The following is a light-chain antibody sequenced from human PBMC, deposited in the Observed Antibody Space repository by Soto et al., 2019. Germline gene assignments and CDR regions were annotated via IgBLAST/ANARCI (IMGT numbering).Light chain of an antibody. J-gene: IGKJ1*01. CDR2: KAS. CDR1: QTISSW. V-gene: IGKV1-5*03. Sequence: DIQMTQSPATLSGSVGDRVTITCRASQTISSWLAWYQQKPGKAPKLLLYKASSLERGVPSRLSGSGSVTEFTLTISSLPPDDFATYYRQQYNSYRTFGQGTKVDIK. CDR3: QQYNSYRT.